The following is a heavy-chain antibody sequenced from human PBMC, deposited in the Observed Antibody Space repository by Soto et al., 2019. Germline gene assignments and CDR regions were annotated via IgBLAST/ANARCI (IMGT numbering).Heavy chain of an antibody. V-gene: IGHV3-9*01. CDR2: ISWNSGSI. Sequence: PQRHSYGASELNFVDYAVHWVRQTPGKGLEWVSGISWNSGSIGYADSVKGRFTISRDNAKNSLYLQMNSLRAEDTALYYCAKERIVVVPAAIDYYYGMDVWGQGITAPV. CDR3: AKERIVVVPAAIDYYYGMDV. D-gene: IGHD2-2*01. J-gene: IGHJ6*02. CDR1: ELNFVDYA.